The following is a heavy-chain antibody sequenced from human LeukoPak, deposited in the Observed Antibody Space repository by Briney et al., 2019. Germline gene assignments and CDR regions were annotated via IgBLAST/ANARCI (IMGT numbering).Heavy chain of an antibody. CDR3: ARPEDSSGYFHDAFDI. J-gene: IGHJ3*02. D-gene: IGHD3-22*01. CDR1: GGTFSSYT. Sequence: SVKVSCKASGGTFSSYTISWVRQAPGQGLEWMGRIIPILGIANYAQKFQGRVTITADNSTSTAYMELSSLRSEDTAVYYCARPEDSSGYFHDAFDIWGQGTMVTVSS. V-gene: IGHV1-69*02. CDR2: IIPILGIA.